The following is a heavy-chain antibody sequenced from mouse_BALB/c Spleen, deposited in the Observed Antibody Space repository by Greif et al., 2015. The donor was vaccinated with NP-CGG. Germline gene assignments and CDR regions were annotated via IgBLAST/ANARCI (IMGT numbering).Heavy chain of an antibody. J-gene: IGHJ4*01. CDR3: ATSLFITTVVATNYYAMDY. V-gene: IGHV2-9*02. CDR1: GFSLTSYG. Sequence: VHLVESGPGLVAPSQSLSITCTVSGFSLTSYGVHWVRQPPGKGLEWLGVIWAGGSTNYNSALMSRLSISKDNSKSQVFLKMNSLQTDDTAMYYCATSLFITTVVATNYYAMDYWGQGTSVTVSS. CDR2: IWAGGST. D-gene: IGHD1-1*01.